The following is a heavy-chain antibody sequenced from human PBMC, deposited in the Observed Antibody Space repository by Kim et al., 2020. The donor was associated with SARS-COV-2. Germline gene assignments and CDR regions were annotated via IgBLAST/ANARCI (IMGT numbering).Heavy chain of an antibody. V-gene: IGHV4-34*01. CDR2: IHHSGST. CDR1: GGSITEYY. Sequence: SETLSLTCAVYGGSITEYYWTWIRQPPGKGLEWIGEIHHSGSTNYNPSLRSRVTILVDTSKNQFSLNLSSVTAADTAVYYCARGPFGTFYCDYGMDVWG. J-gene: IGHJ6*02. CDR3: ARGPFGTFYCDYGMDV. D-gene: IGHD1-7*01.